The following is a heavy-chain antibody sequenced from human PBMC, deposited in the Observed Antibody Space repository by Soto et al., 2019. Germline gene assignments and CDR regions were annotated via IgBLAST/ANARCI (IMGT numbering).Heavy chain of an antibody. D-gene: IGHD1-26*01. J-gene: IGHJ4*02. CDR1: GGSISSGDYY. Sequence: SETLSVTCTVSGGSISSGDYYWSWIRQPPGKGLEWIGYIYYSGSTYYNPSLKSRVTISVDTSKNQFSLKLSSVTAADTAVYYCARGYSGSYPFDYWGQGTLVTVSS. CDR3: ARGYSGSYPFDY. CDR2: IYYSGST. V-gene: IGHV4-30-4*01.